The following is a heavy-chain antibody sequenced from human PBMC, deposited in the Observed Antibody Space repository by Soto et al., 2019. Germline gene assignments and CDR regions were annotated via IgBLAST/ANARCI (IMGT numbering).Heavy chain of an antibody. CDR1: GGSISSYY. V-gene: IGHV4-59*01. CDR2: IYYSGST. CDR3: ARATRDIETLWYSGSYSLDY. Sequence: SETLSLTCTVSGGSISSYYWSWIRQPPGKGLDWIGYIYYSGSTNYNPSLKSRVTISVDTSKNQFSLKLSSVTAADTAVYYCARATRDIETLWYSGSYSLDYWGQGTLVTVSS. J-gene: IGHJ4*02. D-gene: IGHD1-26*01.